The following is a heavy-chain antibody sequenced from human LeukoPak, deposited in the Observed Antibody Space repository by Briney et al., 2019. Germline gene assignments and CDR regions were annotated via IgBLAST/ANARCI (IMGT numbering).Heavy chain of an antibody. V-gene: IGHV4-34*01. CDR3: ASREKDTIDI. CDR2: NNHSESN. D-gene: IGHD5-24*01. Sequence: PSETLSLTCGVYGGFFSGCHWIYIPQPPGKGLEWSGENNHSESNNSNPSLKSQVTISVDPDKNLCARKLSSVIAADTAVYYWASREKDTIDIGGQGNLVNVS. CDR1: GGFFSGCH. J-gene: IGHJ4*02.